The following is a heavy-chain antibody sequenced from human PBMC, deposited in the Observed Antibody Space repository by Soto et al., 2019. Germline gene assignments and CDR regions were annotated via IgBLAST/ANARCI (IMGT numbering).Heavy chain of an antibody. CDR1: GYTFTSYG. V-gene: IGHV1-18*01. CDR3: AAQPTYFDFWSDYPPWFDL. Sequence: ASVKVSCKASGYTFTSYGISWVRQAPGQGLEWMGWISAYNGEPIYAQKFQGRVTMTQDTSTDTAYMEMSSLTSEDTAVYYCAAQPTYFDFWSDYPPWFDLWGQGTLVTVSS. D-gene: IGHD3-3*01. CDR2: ISAYNGEP. J-gene: IGHJ5*02.